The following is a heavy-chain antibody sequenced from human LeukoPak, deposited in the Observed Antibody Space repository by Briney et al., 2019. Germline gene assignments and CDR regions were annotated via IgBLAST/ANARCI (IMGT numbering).Heavy chain of an antibody. V-gene: IGHV3-48*01. CDR3: ASLLLGYCSSTSCYGDY. D-gene: IGHD2-2*01. J-gene: IGHJ4*02. CDR2: ISSSSSTI. CDR1: GFTFSSYS. Sequence: GGSLRLSCAASGFTFSSYSMNWVRQAPGKGLEWVSYISSSSSTIYYADSVKGRFTISRDNAKNSLYLQMNSLRAEDTAVYYCASLLLGYCSSTSCYGDYWGQGTPVTVSS.